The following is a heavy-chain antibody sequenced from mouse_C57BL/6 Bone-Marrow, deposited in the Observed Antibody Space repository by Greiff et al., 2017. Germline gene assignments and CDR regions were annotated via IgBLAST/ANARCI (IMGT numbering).Heavy chain of an antibody. Sequence: EVKLVESGGGLVKPGGSLKLSCAASGFTFSSYAMSWVRQTPEKRLEWVATISDGGSYTYYPDNVKGRFTISRDNAKNNLYLQMSHLKSEDTAMYYCARDDVSFDDWGQGTTLTVSS. D-gene: IGHD2-3*01. J-gene: IGHJ2*01. CDR3: ARDDVSFDD. CDR2: ISDGGSYT. CDR1: GFTFSSYA. V-gene: IGHV5-4*01.